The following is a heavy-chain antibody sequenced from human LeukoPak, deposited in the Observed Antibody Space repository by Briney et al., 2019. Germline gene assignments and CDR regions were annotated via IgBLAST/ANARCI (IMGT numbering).Heavy chain of an antibody. D-gene: IGHD3-22*01. J-gene: IGHJ1*01. V-gene: IGHV4-39*01. Sequence: SETLSLTCSVSGDSVSRSDSYWDWIRQPPGKGLEWIGTIYYSGRTYYSPSLKSRVTVSVDPSNNQFSLNLRSVTAAATPLYSCARRRYYDGSGYLEWGQGTLLSVSS. CDR1: GDSVSRSDSY. CDR2: IYYSGRT. CDR3: ARRRYYDGSGYLE.